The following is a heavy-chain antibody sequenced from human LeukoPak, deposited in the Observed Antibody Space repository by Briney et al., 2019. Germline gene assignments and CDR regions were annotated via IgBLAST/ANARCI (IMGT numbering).Heavy chain of an antibody. CDR1: GYTFTSYY. Sequence: GASVKVSCKASGYTFTSYYVHWVRQAPGQGLEWMGIINPSGGGTSYAQKFQGRVTMTRDMSTSTVYMELSSLRSEDTAVYYCARDIDPHVNTAMVREDTDYWGQGTLVTVSS. J-gene: IGHJ4*02. V-gene: IGHV1-46*01. CDR3: ARDIDPHVNTAMVREDTDY. CDR2: INPSGGGT. D-gene: IGHD5-18*01.